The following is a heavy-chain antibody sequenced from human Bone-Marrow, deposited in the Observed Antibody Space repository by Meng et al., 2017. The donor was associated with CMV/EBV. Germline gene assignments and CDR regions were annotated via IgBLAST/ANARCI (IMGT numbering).Heavy chain of an antibody. CDR2: ISWNSGGI. V-gene: IGHV3-9*01. D-gene: IGHD3-9*01. CDR1: GFTFDDDA. J-gene: IGHJ6*02. CDR3: AKETIWAMDV. Sequence: SLKISCAASGFTFDDDAMHWVRQAPGKGLEWVSGISWNSGGIGYADSVKGRFTISRDNDKNSLYLQMNSPRAEDTALYYCAKETIWAMDVWGQGTTVTVSS.